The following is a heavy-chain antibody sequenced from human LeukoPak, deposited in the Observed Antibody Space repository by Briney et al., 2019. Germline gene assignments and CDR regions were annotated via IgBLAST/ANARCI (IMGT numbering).Heavy chain of an antibody. CDR3: ARVSSLWSFDY. V-gene: IGHV3-74*01. CDR2: ISPDGGST. D-gene: IGHD3-10*01. CDR1: GFTFRSYW. Sequence: GGSLRLSCAASGFTFRSYWMHWVRQTPGKGLVWVSRISPDGGSTAYADSVKGRFTISRDNARNTLYLQLSSLGAEDTALYYCARVSSLWSFDYWGQGTLVTVSS. J-gene: IGHJ4*02.